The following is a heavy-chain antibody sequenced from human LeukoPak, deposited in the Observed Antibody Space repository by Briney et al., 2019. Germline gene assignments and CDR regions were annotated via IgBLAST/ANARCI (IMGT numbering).Heavy chain of an antibody. D-gene: IGHD6-19*01. CDR2: IYNSGST. J-gene: IGHJ4*02. CDR3: AREFSD. V-gene: IGHV4-59*01. CDR1: GGSSSAYY. Sequence: SETLSLTCTVSGGSSSAYYYTWIRQPPGRGLEWIGLIYNSGSTNYNPSLKSRVIISADTSKNQFSLKLTSVTAADTAVYYCAREFSDWGQGTLVTVSS.